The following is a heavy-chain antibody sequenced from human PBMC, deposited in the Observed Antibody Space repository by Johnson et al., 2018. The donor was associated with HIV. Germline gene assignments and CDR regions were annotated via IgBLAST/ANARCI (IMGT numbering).Heavy chain of an antibody. Sequence: VQLVETGGGLIQPGGSLRLSCVASGVTVSSNYMSWVRQAPGKGLEWVSVIYSGGSTYYATSLKGGFIISRDNSKNKLYLQMNSLRAEDTAVYYCARGGDGYSPRGDAFDIWGQGTMVTVSS. CDR2: IYSGGST. J-gene: IGHJ3*02. CDR3: ARGGDGYSPRGDAFDI. V-gene: IGHV3-53*02. CDR1: GVTVSSNY. D-gene: IGHD5-24*01.